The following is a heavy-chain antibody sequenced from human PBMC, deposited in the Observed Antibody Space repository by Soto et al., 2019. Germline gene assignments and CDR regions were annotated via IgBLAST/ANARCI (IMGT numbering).Heavy chain of an antibody. CDR3: ARGQRFSDWFDP. J-gene: IGHJ5*02. V-gene: IGHV4-4*07. CDR1: GGDISTYY. CDR2: IYSSGST. D-gene: IGHD3-3*01. Sequence: QVQLQESGPGLVKPSETLSLTCTVSGGDISTYYWTWIRQPAGRGLEWIGRIYSSGSTKYNPSHKGRVTMSLDTSKNQFSLRLSSVTAADTAVYYCARGQRFSDWFDPWGQGTLVTVSS.